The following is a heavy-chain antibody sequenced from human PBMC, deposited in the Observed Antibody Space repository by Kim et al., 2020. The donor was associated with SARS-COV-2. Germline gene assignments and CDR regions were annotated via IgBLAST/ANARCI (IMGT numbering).Heavy chain of an antibody. CDR1: GGSISGYY. V-gene: IGHV4-59*13. D-gene: IGHD3-9*01. Sequence: SETLSLTCTVSGGSISGYYWSWIRQPPGKGLEWIGYIYYSGSTNYNTSLKSRVTISVDTSKNQFSLKLSSVTAADTAVYYCARTYPDYDIMTGYYYFDYWGQGTLGTVSS. J-gene: IGHJ4*02. CDR2: IYYSGST. CDR3: ARTYPDYDIMTGYYYFDY.